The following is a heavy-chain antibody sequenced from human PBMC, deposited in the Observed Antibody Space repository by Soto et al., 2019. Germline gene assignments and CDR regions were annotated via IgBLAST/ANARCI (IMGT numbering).Heavy chain of an antibody. Sequence: SETLSLTCTVSGGSVSSGSYYWSWIRQPPGKGLEWIGYIYYSGTTNYNPSLKSRVTISVDTPKNQFSLKLSSVTAADTAVYYCAREGVVVVPAGMDVWGQGTTVTVSS. CDR2: IYYSGTT. CDR1: GGSVSSGSYY. CDR3: AREGVVVVPAGMDV. V-gene: IGHV4-61*01. J-gene: IGHJ6*02. D-gene: IGHD2-15*01.